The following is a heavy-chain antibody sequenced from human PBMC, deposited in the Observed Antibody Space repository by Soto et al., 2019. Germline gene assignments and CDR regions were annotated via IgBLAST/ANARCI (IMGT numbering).Heavy chain of an antibody. CDR1: GGSISSYY. CDR2: IYYSGST. V-gene: IGHV4-59*01. Sequence: PSETLSLTCTVSGGSISSYYWSWIRQPPGKGLEWIGYIYYSGSTNYNPSLKSRVTISVDTSKNQFSLNLSSLTAADTAVYYCARDGEVASNLHWVDLWGQGTLVNGSS. D-gene: IGHD5-12*01. J-gene: IGHJ5*02. CDR3: ARDGEVASNLHWVDL.